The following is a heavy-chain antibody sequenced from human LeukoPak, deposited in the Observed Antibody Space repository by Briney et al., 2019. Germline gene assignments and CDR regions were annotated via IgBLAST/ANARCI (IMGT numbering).Heavy chain of an antibody. CDR1: GGTFSSYA. D-gene: IGHD6-13*01. Sequence: SVKVSCKASGGTFSSYAISWLRQAPGQGLEWMGRIIPIFGTAKYAQKFQGRVTITTDESTSTAYMELSSLRSKDTAVYYCASLPNGAAGSFDYWGQGTLVTVSS. V-gene: IGHV1-69*05. J-gene: IGHJ4*02. CDR3: ASLPNGAAGSFDY. CDR2: IIPIFGTA.